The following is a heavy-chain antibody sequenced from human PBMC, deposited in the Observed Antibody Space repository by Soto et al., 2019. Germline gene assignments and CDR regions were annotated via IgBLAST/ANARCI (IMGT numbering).Heavy chain of an antibody. CDR1: GYTFTSYG. D-gene: IGHD6-19*01. CDR3: AREVRQHPSYPSSGWPPFDY. J-gene: IGHJ4*02. Sequence: ASVKVSCKASGYTFTSYGISWVRQAPGQGLEWMGWSSAYNGNTNYAQKLQGRVTMTTDTSTSTAYMELRSLRSDDTAVYYCAREVRQHPSYPSSGWPPFDYWGQGTLVTVSS. CDR2: SSAYNGNT. V-gene: IGHV1-18*04.